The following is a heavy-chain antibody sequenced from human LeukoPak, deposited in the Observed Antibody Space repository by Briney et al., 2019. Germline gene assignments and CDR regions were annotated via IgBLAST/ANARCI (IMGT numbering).Heavy chain of an antibody. CDR1: GYTFTSYG. J-gene: IGHJ3*02. CDR3: ARDLRYDSSGLDAFDI. D-gene: IGHD3-22*01. Sequence: ASVKVSCKASGYTFTSYGISWVRQAPGQGLEWMGWISAYNGNTNYAQKLQGRVTMTTDTSTSTAYMELRSLRSDDTAVYYCARDLRYDSSGLDAFDIWGQGTMVTVSS. CDR2: ISAYNGNT. V-gene: IGHV1-18*01.